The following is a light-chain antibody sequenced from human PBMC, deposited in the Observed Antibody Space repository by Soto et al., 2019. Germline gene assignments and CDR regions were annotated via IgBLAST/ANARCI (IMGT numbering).Light chain of an antibody. V-gene: IGLV2-14*03. J-gene: IGLJ1*01. CDR2: DVS. CDR1: ASDVGVYNY. Sequence: QSVLTQPASVSGSPGQSITISCTGTASDVGVYNYVSWYQQHPGKAPKVLIYDVSNRPSGISHRFSGSKSGNTASLTISGLQAEDEGDYYCSSYTSSRTRHVFGTGTKLTVL. CDR3: SSYTSSRTRHV.